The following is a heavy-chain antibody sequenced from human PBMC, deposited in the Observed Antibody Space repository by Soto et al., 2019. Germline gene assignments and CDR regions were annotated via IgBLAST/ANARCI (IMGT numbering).Heavy chain of an antibody. V-gene: IGHV3-64D*06. CDR1: GFAFSSYA. Sequence: GGYLRLSCSASGFAFSSYAMHWVRQTPGKGLEYVSAISPQGGSTYYADSVKGRFTISRDDSKNTVYLQMSSLRPDDTAVYYCLNMMLARGSSDFWGPATLLTVSS. J-gene: IGHJ4*02. CDR3: LNMMLARGSSDF. CDR2: ISPQGGST. D-gene: IGHD3-16*01.